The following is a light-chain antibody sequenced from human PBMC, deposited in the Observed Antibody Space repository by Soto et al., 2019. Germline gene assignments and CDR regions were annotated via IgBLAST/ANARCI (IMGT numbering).Light chain of an antibody. CDR1: SSNIGAGYD. J-gene: IGLJ3*02. CDR2: GNS. V-gene: IGLV1-40*01. CDR3: QWYVSGLSGWV. Sequence: QSVLTQPPSVSGAPGQRVTISCTGSSSNIGAGYDVHWYQQLPGTAPKLLIYGNSNRPSGVRDRFSGYKSGTSASLAITGLQAEDGADYYCQWYVSGLSGWVFGGGIKLAVL.